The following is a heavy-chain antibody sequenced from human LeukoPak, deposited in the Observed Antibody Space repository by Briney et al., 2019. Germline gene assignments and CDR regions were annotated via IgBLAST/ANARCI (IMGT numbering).Heavy chain of an antibody. CDR3: ARDGLGDYVWRSYRFDY. CDR1: GFTFSSYE. V-gene: IGHV3-48*03. CDR2: ISSSGSTI. Sequence: PGGSLRLSCAASGFTFSSYEMNWVRQAPGKGLEWVSYISSSGSTIYYADSVKGRFTISRDNAKNSLYLQMNSLRAEDTAVYYCARDGLGDYVWRSYRFDYWGQGALVTVSS. D-gene: IGHD3-16*02. J-gene: IGHJ4*02.